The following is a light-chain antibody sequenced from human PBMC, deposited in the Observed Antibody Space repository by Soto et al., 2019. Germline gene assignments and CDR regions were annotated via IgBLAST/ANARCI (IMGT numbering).Light chain of an antibody. J-gene: IGKJ4*01. V-gene: IGKV3-11*01. CDR3: QRRSSWPLT. Sequence: EIVLTQSPATLSLSPGERATLPCRASQSVSSYLAWYQQKPGQAPRLLIYDASNRATGIPARFSGSGSGTDFTLTISSLEPEDFAVYYCQRRSSWPLTFGGGTKVDIK. CDR1: QSVSSY. CDR2: DAS.